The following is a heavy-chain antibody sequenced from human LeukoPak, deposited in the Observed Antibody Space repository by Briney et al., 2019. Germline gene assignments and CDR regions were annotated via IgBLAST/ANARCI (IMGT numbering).Heavy chain of an antibody. J-gene: IGHJ4*02. CDR3: AKMESRVVPAAPFDY. CDR2: ISGSGGST. CDR1: GFTFSSYG. V-gene: IGHV3-23*01. Sequence: GGSLRLSCAASGFTFSSYGMHWVRQAPGKGLEWVSAISGSGGSTYYADSVKGRFTISRDNSKNTLYLQMNSLRAEDTAVYYCAKMESRVVPAAPFDYWGQGTLVTVSS. D-gene: IGHD2-2*01.